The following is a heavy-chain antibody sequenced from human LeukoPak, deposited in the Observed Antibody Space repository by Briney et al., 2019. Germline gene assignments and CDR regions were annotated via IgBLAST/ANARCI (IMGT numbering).Heavy chain of an antibody. J-gene: IGHJ2*01. CDR2: IVHSGGT. D-gene: IGHD3-10*01. Sequence: SETLSLTCAVYGGSFGDDYWTWIRQAPGKGVEWIGQIVHSGGTTYNPSLNTRVTISVDTSKTQFSLRVNSVTAADTAVYYCARRTRVGCYLDLWGRGTPVTASS. V-gene: IGHV4-34*12. CDR1: GGSFGDDY. CDR3: ARRTRVGCYLDL.